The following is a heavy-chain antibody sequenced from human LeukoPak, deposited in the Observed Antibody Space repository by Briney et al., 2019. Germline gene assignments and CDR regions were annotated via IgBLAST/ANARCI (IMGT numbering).Heavy chain of an antibody. Sequence: PSETLSLTCTVSGGSISSYYWSWIRQPPGKGLEWIGYIYHSGSTYYNPSLKSRVTISVDRSKNQFSLKLSSVTAADTAVYYCARLDYYYYYMDVWGKGTTVTVSS. CDR3: ARLDYYYYYMDV. J-gene: IGHJ6*03. V-gene: IGHV4-59*12. CDR1: GGSISSYY. CDR2: IYHSGST.